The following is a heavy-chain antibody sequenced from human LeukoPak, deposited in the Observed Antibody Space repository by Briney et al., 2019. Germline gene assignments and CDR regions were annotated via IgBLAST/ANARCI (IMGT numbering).Heavy chain of an antibody. V-gene: IGHV3-33*01. CDR2: IWYDGSNK. CDR3: ARDTGYSSGWYAWNDF. D-gene: IGHD6-19*01. CDR1: GFAFSSYG. J-gene: IGHJ4*02. Sequence: PGGSLRLSCAASGFAFSSYGMHWVRQAPGKGLEWVAVIWYDGSNKYYADSVKGRFTISRDNSKNTLYLQMNSLRAEDTAVYYCARDTGYSSGWYAWNDFWGQGALVTVSS.